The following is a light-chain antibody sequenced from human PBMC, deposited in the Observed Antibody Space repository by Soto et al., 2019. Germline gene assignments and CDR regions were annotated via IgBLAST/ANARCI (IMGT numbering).Light chain of an antibody. CDR3: QKYNSAPPIT. V-gene: IGKV1-27*01. CDR1: QDIGNY. J-gene: IGKJ5*01. Sequence: DIRMTQSPSSLSASVGDGVTITCLASQDIGNYFACYQQKPGKVPKLLIYAASSLLSGVPSRFSGSGSGTDFTLTISSLQPEDVATYYCQKYNSAPPITVGQGTRLEV. CDR2: AAS.